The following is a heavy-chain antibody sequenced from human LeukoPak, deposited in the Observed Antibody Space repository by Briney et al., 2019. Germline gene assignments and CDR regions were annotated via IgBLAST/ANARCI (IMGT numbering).Heavy chain of an antibody. D-gene: IGHD3-22*01. V-gene: IGHV3-21*01. CDR3: ARANYYDSSGYYYVGHYFDY. J-gene: IGHJ4*02. CDR1: GFTFSSYS. Sequence: GGSLRLSCAASGFTFSSYSMNWVRQAPGKGLEWVSSISSSSSYIYYADSVKGRFTISRDNAKNSLYLQMNSLRPEDTAVYYCARANYYDSSGYYYVGHYFDYWGQGTLVTVSS. CDR2: ISSSSSYI.